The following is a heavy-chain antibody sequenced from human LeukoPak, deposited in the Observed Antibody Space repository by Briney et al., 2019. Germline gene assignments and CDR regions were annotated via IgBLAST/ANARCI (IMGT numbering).Heavy chain of an antibody. V-gene: IGHV3-66*01. CDR3: AREGTHYDFWSGYNYYFDY. Sequence: PGGSLRLSCAASGFTVGSNYMSWVRQAPGKGLEWVSVIYSGGSTYYADSVKGGFTISRDNSKNTLYLQMNSLRAEDTAVYYCAREGTHYDFWSGYNYYFDYWGQGTLVTVSS. CDR2: IYSGGST. J-gene: IGHJ4*02. D-gene: IGHD3-3*01. CDR1: GFTVGSNY.